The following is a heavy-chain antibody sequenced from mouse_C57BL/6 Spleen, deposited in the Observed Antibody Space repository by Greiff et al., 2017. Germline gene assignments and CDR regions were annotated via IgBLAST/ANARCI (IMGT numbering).Heavy chain of an antibody. CDR1: GFSFNTYA. CDR3: VRHPSYGTYAMDY. D-gene: IGHD2-10*01. Sequence: EVNLVESGGGLVQPKGSLKLSCAASGFSFNTYAMNWVRQAPGKGLEWVARIRSKSNNYATYYADSVKDRFTISRDDSESMLYLQMNNLKTEDTAMYYCVRHPSYGTYAMDYWGQGTSVTVSS. V-gene: IGHV10-1*01. J-gene: IGHJ4*01. CDR2: IRSKSNNYAT.